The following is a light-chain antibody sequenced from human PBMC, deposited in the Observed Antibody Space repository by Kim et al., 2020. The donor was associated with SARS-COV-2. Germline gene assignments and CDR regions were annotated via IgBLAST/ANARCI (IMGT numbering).Light chain of an antibody. CDR1: RLGDKY. J-gene: IGLJ1*01. CDR2: QDS. Sequence: GCPGQAASVTCGGDRLGDKYGCWYQQRPGQAPVLVIYQDSKRASGIPGRFSGSSAGSTATLTGGGTQAMDEADYYCQAWDSTSYVFGTGTKVTVL. CDR3: QAWDSTSYV. V-gene: IGLV3-1*01.